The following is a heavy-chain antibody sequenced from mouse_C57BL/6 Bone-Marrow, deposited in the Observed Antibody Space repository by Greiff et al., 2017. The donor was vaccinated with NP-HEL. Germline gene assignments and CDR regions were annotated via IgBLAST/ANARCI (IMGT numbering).Heavy chain of an antibody. CDR3: ARELRLTFAY. Sequence: VQLQQPGAELVKPGASVKLSCKASGYTFTSYWMHWVKQRPGQGLEWIGMIHPNSGSTNYNEKFKSKTTLTVDKSSSTAYMQLSSLTSEDSAVYYCARELRLTFAYWGQGTLVTVSA. CDR2: IHPNSGST. J-gene: IGHJ3*01. CDR1: GYTFTSYW. V-gene: IGHV1-64*01. D-gene: IGHD3-2*02.